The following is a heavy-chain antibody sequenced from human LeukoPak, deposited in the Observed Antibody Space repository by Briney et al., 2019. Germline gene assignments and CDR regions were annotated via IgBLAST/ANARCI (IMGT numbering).Heavy chain of an antibody. CDR3: ARDQLDYCSSTSCYAGDY. V-gene: IGHV3-30*03. Sequence: GGSLRLSCAASGFTFSSYGVHWVRQAPGKGLEWVAVISYDGSNKYYADSVKGRFTISRDNSKNTLYLQMNSLTVEDTAVYYCARDQLDYCSSTSCYAGDYWGQGTLVTVSS. CDR2: ISYDGSNK. J-gene: IGHJ4*02. D-gene: IGHD2-2*01. CDR1: GFTFSSYG.